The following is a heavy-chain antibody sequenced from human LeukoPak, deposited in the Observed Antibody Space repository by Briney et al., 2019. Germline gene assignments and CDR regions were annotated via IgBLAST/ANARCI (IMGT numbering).Heavy chain of an antibody. CDR2: INQDGVEK. CDR1: GFIFSDYY. J-gene: IGHJ4*02. Sequence: GGSLRLSCPASGFIFSDYYMSWIRQAPGKGLEWVANINQDGVEKYYVDSVKGRFTISRDNAKSSLYLQMNSLRAEDTAVYFCARALVGDGSSIYWGQGTLVTVSS. D-gene: IGHD2-15*01. V-gene: IGHV3-7*05. CDR3: ARALVGDGSSIY.